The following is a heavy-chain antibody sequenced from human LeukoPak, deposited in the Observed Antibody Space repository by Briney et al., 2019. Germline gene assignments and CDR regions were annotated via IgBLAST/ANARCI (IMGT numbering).Heavy chain of an antibody. CDR3: ARVGDYGSGSYGY. D-gene: IGHD3-10*01. CDR2: ISYDGSNK. Sequence: PGGSLRLSCAASGFTLSSYAMHWVRQAPGKGLEWVAVISYDGSNKYYADSVKGRFTISRDNSKNTLYLQMNSLRAEDTAVYYCARVGDYGSGSYGYWGQGTLVTVSS. CDR1: GFTLSSYA. V-gene: IGHV3-30*04. J-gene: IGHJ4*02.